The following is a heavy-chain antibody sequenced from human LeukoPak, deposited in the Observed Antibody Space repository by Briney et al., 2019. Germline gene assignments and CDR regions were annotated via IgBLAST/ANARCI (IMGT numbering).Heavy chain of an antibody. J-gene: IGHJ4*02. D-gene: IGHD3-10*01. V-gene: IGHV1-2*06. CDR1: GYTFTGYY. CDR2: INPNSGGT. Sequence: ASVTVSCKASGYTFTGYYMHWVRQAPGQGLEWMGRINPNSGGTNYAQKFQGRVTMTRDTSISTAYMELSRLRSDDTAVYYCARASYYYGSGQRNDYFDYWGQGTLVTVSS. CDR3: ARASYYYGSGQRNDYFDY.